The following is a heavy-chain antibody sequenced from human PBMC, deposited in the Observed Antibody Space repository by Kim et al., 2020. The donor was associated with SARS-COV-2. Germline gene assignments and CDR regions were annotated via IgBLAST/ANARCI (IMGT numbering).Heavy chain of an antibody. CDR2: INHSGST. Sequence: ETLSLTCAVYGGSFSGYYWSWIRQPPGKGLEWIGEINHSGSTNYNPSLKSRVTISVDTSKNQFSLKLSSVTAADTAVYYCARGTLITMVRGVIKVAQVGMIYGMDVWGQGTTVTVSS. V-gene: IGHV4-34*01. D-gene: IGHD3-10*01. CDR1: GGSFSGYY. J-gene: IGHJ6*02. CDR3: ARGTLITMVRGVIKVAQVGMIYGMDV.